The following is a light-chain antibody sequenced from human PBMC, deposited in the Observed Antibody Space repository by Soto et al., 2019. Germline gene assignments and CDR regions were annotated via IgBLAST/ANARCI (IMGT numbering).Light chain of an antibody. Sequence: QSVLTQPASVSGSPGQSITISCTGTSSDVGSYNYVSWYQKHPGKAPKLMIYDVSNRPSGVSNRFSGSKSGNTASLNIYRLQAEDEADYYCNSYTGSSTPYVFGTGTKVTVL. CDR3: NSYTGSSTPYV. CDR2: DVS. J-gene: IGLJ1*01. CDR1: SSDVGSYNY. V-gene: IGLV2-14*03.